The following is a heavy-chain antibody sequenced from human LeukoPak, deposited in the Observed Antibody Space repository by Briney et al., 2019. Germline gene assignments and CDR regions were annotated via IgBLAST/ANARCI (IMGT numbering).Heavy chain of an antibody. CDR3: VRDGGVSGYDLLDY. V-gene: IGHV3-7*01. Sequence: PGGSLRLSCAASGFTFSNYWMTWVRQAPSKGLELVSHINQDGSKEYYMDSVKDRFPIDRDNANNSLSLQMVSLRAEDTDVYYCVRDGGVSGYDLLDYWGQGTLVTVSS. D-gene: IGHD5-12*01. CDR2: INQDGSKE. CDR1: GFTFSNYW. J-gene: IGHJ4*02.